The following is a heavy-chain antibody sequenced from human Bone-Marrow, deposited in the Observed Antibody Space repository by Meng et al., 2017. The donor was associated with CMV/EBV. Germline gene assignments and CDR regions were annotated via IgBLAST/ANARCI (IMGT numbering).Heavy chain of an antibody. CDR3: ARAGAREGTRLLEWLLGAFDI. CDR2: INHSGNT. D-gene: IGHD3-3*01. V-gene: IGHV4-34*01. CDR1: GGSFSAYY. J-gene: IGHJ3*02. Sequence: SETLSLTCAVYGGSFSAYYWSWIRQSPGKGLEWIGEINHSGNTNYNPSLKSRVSMSVDTSKNQVSLKLSSVTAADTAVFYCARAGAREGTRLLEWLLGAFDIWGQGTMVTVSS.